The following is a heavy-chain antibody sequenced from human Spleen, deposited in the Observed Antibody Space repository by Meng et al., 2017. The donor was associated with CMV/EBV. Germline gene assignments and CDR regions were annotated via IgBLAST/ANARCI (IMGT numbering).Heavy chain of an antibody. CDR2: IRHDVRGN. V-gene: IGHV3-30*02. J-gene: IGHJ6*02. CDR3: AKSKVDVDLWSGQQFNYYYGMDV. Sequence: GESLKISCAASDIIFNTHGIHWLRQVPGKGLEWVSFIRHDVRGNYYADSVKGRFTISRDNSKNTVYLQLNSLRAEDTAVYFCAKSKVDVDLWSGQQFNYYYGMDVWGQGTTVTVSS. D-gene: IGHD3-3*01. CDR1: DIIFNTHG.